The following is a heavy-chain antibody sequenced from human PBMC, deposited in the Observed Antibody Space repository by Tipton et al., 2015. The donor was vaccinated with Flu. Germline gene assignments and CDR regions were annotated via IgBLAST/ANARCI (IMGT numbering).Heavy chain of an antibody. D-gene: IGHD6-19*01. CDR2: IFTSGKT. V-gene: IGHV4-4*07. CDR1: GGSISSYY. Sequence: TLSLTCTVSGGSISSYYWSWIRQPAGQGLEWIGRIFTSGKTNYNPSLKSRVTMSVDTSKNQISLRLSSVTAADTAVYYCARERRGGWPFYDAFDFWGQGTTVTVSS. CDR3: ARERRGGWPFYDAFDF. J-gene: IGHJ3*01.